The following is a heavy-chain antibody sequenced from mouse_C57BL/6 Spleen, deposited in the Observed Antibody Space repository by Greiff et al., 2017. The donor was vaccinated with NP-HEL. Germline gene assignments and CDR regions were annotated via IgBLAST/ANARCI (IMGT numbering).Heavy chain of an antibody. CDR2: ISNGGGST. CDR1: GFTFSDYY. Sequence: EVNLVESGGGLVQPGGSLKLSCAASGFTFSDYYMYWVRQTPEKRLEWVAYISNGGGSTYYPDTVKGRFTISRDNAKNTLYLQMSRLKSEDTAMYYCARRFYYGSSYRYFDVWGTGTTVTVSS. J-gene: IGHJ1*03. D-gene: IGHD1-1*01. CDR3: ARRFYYGSSYRYFDV. V-gene: IGHV5-12*01.